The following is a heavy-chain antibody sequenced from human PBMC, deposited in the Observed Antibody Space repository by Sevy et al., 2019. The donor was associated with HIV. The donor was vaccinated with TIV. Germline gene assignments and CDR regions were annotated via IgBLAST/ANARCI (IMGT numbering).Heavy chain of an antibody. CDR3: AKGRAAAASDSMDV. Sequence: GGSLRLSCAASGFTFNDHAMHWVRQAPGNGLEWVSGISWDSGSIGYADSVKGRFTISRDNAKNSVYLQMNSLRVEDMALYYCAKGRAAAASDSMDVWGNRTTVTVSS. D-gene: IGHD6-13*01. J-gene: IGHJ6*03. V-gene: IGHV3-9*03. CDR2: ISWDSGSI. CDR1: GFTFNDHA.